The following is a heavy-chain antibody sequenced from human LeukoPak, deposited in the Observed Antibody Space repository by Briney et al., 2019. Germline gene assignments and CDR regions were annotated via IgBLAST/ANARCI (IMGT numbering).Heavy chain of an antibody. D-gene: IGHD3-3*01. J-gene: IGHJ4*02. CDR3: ARDGNFWSGYYKAFDY. Sequence: ASVKVSCKASGYTFTSYGISWVRQAPGQGLEWMGWISAYNGNTNYAQKLQGRVTITRDTSASTAYMELSSLRSEDTAVYYCARDGNFWSGYYKAFDYWGQGTLVTVSS. V-gene: IGHV1-18*01. CDR1: GYTFTSYG. CDR2: ISAYNGNT.